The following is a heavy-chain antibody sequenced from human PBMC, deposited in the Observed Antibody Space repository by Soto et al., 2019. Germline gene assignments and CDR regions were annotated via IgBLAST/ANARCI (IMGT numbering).Heavy chain of an antibody. CDR1: GGSISSSNW. Sequence: QVQLQESGPGLVKPSGTLSLTCAVSGGSISSSNWWSWVRQPPGKGLEWIGEIYHSGSTNYNPSLKSRVTISVDKSKYQVSLKLSSVTAAATAVYYCARDYMVRGVMRWFDPWGQGTLVTVSS. V-gene: IGHV4-4*02. J-gene: IGHJ5*02. D-gene: IGHD3-10*01. CDR2: IYHSGST. CDR3: ARDYMVRGVMRWFDP.